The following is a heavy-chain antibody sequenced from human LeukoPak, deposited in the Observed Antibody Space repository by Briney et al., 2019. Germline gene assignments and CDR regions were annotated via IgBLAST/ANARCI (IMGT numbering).Heavy chain of an antibody. Sequence: PGGSLRLSCAASGFTFSSYAMSWVRQAPGKGLEWVSAISGSGGSTHYADSVKGRFTISRDNSKNTLYLQMNSLRAEDTAVYYCAKETGVQLWLRGYFDYWGQGTLVTVSS. D-gene: IGHD5-18*01. V-gene: IGHV3-23*01. CDR2: ISGSGGST. J-gene: IGHJ4*02. CDR1: GFTFSSYA. CDR3: AKETGVQLWLRGYFDY.